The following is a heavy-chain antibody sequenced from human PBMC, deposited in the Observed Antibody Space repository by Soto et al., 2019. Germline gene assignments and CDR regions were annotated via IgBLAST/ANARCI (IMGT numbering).Heavy chain of an antibody. D-gene: IGHD3-10*01. Sequence: SETLSVTCAVSGYSISSGYYWGWIRQPPGKGLEWIGSIYHSGSTYYNPSLKSRVTISVDTSKNQFSLKLSSVTAADTAVYYCARGWFGEPLSDWGQGTLVTVSS. J-gene: IGHJ4*02. CDR3: ARGWFGEPLSD. V-gene: IGHV4-38-2*01. CDR2: IYHSGST. CDR1: GYSISSGYY.